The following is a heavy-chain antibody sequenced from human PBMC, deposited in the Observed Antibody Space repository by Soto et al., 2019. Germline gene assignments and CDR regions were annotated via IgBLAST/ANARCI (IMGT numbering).Heavy chain of an antibody. CDR3: AKDQWELRTWYYYYGMDV. Sequence: EVQLLESGGGLVQPGGSLRLSCAASGFTFSSYAMSWVRQAPGKGLEWVSAISGSGGSTYYADSVKGRFTISRDNSKNTLYLQMNSLRAEDTAVYYCAKDQWELRTWYYYYGMDVWGQGTTVTVSS. V-gene: IGHV3-23*01. D-gene: IGHD1-26*01. J-gene: IGHJ6*02. CDR2: ISGSGGST. CDR1: GFTFSSYA.